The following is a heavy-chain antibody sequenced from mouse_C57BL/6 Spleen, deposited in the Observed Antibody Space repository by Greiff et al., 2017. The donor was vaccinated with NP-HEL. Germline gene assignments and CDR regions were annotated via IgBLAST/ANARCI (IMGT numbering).Heavy chain of an antibody. D-gene: IGHD1-1*01. CDR1: GYSITSGYY. CDR2: ISYDGSN. Sequence: DVKLQESGPGLVKPSQSLSLTCSVTGYSITSGYYWNWIRQFPGNKLEWMGYISYDGSNNYNPSLKNRISITRDTSKNQFFLKLNSVTTEDTATYYCAREGHYYGSSYKYFDVWGTGTTVTVSS. V-gene: IGHV3-6*01. J-gene: IGHJ1*03. CDR3: AREGHYYGSSYKYFDV.